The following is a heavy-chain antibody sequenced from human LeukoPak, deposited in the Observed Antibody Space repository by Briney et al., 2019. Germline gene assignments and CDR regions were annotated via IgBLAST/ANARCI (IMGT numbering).Heavy chain of an antibody. CDR1: GFTFSSYS. D-gene: IGHD6-19*01. CDR3: AKFAQYTSGWYCFGS. CDR2: IDTSGDNT. Sequence: PGGSLRLSRAASGFTFSSYSMNWVRQAPGKGLEWVSGIDTSGDNTYYAASVKGRFTVSRDNSKNTLSLQMMSLRAEDTAVYYCAKFAQYTSGWYCFGSWGQGTLVTVSS. J-gene: IGHJ4*02. V-gene: IGHV3-23*01.